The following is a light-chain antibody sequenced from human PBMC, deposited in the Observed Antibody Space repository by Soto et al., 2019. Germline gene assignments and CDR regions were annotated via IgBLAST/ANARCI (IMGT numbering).Light chain of an antibody. V-gene: IGLV2-14*03. CDR1: SNDVGGYNY. J-gene: IGLJ1*01. Sequence: QSALTQPASVSGSPGQSITISCTGTSNDVGGYNYVSWYQQHPSKAPKLMIYDVSNRPSGVSNRFSGSKSANTASLTISGLQTEDESDYYCSSYTGSSTYVFGTGTKVTVL. CDR2: DVS. CDR3: SSYTGSSTYV.